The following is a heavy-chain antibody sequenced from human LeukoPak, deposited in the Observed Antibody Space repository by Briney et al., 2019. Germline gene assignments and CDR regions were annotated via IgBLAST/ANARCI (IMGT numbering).Heavy chain of an antibody. J-gene: IGHJ4*02. CDR1: GFPFGSYG. D-gene: IGHD1-7*01. V-gene: IGHV3-23*01. CDR3: AKKGGNYDYFDN. Sequence: PGGSLRLSCEASGFPFGSYGIHWVRQAPGKGLEWVSAISGSGGSTYYADSVRGRFTISRDNSQNTLYLQMNSLRVEDTAVYYCAKKGGNYDYFDNWGQGTLVTVSS. CDR2: ISGSGGST.